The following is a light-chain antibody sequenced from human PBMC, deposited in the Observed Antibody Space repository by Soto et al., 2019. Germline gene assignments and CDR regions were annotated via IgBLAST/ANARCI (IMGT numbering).Light chain of an antibody. V-gene: IGKV3-15*01. Sequence: EIVMAQSPATLSVSPGERATLSCRASQSVGSNLAWYQQKPGQAPRLLIYGASTRVTGIPARFSGSGSGTEFTLTISSLQSEDFAVYYCQQYNNWPLTFGGGTKVEIK. J-gene: IGKJ4*01. CDR1: QSVGSN. CDR3: QQYNNWPLT. CDR2: GAS.